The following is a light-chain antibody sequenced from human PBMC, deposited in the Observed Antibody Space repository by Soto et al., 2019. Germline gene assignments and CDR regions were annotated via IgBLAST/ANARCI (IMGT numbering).Light chain of an antibody. Sequence: DIPMTQSPSSLSASVGDRVTITCRASQSISYYLNWYQQKPGKAPKLLIYAASSLQNGAPSRFSGSGSGTDFTLIISSLQPEDFATYYCQQSDSIPRTFGQGTKVDIK. J-gene: IGKJ1*01. V-gene: IGKV1-39*01. CDR3: QQSDSIPRT. CDR1: QSISYY. CDR2: AAS.